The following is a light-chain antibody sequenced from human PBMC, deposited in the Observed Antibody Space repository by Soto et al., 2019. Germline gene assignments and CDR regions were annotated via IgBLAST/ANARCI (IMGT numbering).Light chain of an antibody. V-gene: IGKV4-1*01. Sequence: DIVMTQSPDSLAVSLGERATINCKSSQSVLYSSNNKNYLAWYQQKPGQPPKLLIYWASTRESGVPDRFSGSGSGTDFTLTISSLEAEDVAVYYCQQDYSTLSYTFCQGTKLEIK. J-gene: IGKJ2*01. CDR2: WAS. CDR3: QQDYSTLSYT. CDR1: QSVLYSSNNKNY.